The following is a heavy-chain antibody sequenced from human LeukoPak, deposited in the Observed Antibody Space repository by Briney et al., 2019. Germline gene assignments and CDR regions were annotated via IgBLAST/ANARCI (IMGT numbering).Heavy chain of an antibody. CDR1: GYTFTSYG. Sequence: ASVKVSCKASGYTFTSYGISWVRQAPGQGLEWMGWISAYNGNTNYAQKLQGRVTMTTDTSTSTAYMELRSLRSDDTAVYYCARALFGEYYYYYGMDVWGQGTTVTVSS. CDR2: ISAYNGNT. D-gene: IGHD3-3*01. CDR3: ARALFGEYYYYYGMDV. V-gene: IGHV1-18*01. J-gene: IGHJ6*02.